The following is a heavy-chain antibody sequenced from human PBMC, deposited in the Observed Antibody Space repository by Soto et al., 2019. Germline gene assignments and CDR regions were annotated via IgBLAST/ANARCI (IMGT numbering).Heavy chain of an antibody. CDR3: ARAAFLTIINWFDP. Sequence: QVQLVESGGGVVQPGRSLRLSCVGSGFIYSSYGMHWVRQAPGKGLEWVAVIWDDGSDKYYADSVRGRFTVSRDNSQNTLYLQLNSLRDDDTAIYYCARAAFLTIINWFDPWGQGTLVTVSS. J-gene: IGHJ5*02. V-gene: IGHV3-33*01. CDR2: IWDDGSDK. CDR1: GFIYSSYG.